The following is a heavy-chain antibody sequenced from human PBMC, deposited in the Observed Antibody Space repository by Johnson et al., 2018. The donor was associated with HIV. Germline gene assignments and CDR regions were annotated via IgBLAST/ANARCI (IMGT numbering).Heavy chain of an antibody. V-gene: IGHV3-20*04. CDR3: ASSSLAWGVDAFDI. Sequence: EVQLVESGGGVVRPGRSLRLSCAACEFTFSRFAMHWVRQAPGKGLEWVSGIKWNGGNTGYADSVRGRFTVSRDSSKNTLYLQMNSLRVEDTAVYYCASSSLAWGVDAFDIWGQGTMVTVSS. J-gene: IGHJ3*02. CDR1: EFTFSRFA. CDR2: IKWNGGNT. D-gene: IGHD3-10*01.